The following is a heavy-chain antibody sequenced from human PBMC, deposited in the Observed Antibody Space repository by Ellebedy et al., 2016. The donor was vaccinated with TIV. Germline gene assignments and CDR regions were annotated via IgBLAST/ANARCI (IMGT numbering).Heavy chain of an antibody. V-gene: IGHV1-69*05. Sequence: SVKVSCXASGGTFSSYAISWVRQAPGQGLEWMGGIIPIFGTANYAQKFQGRVTITRDTSASTAYMELSSLRSEDTAVYYCARARIWFGELVSWFDPWGQGTLVTVSS. D-gene: IGHD3-10*01. CDR1: GGTFSSYA. J-gene: IGHJ5*02. CDR2: IIPIFGTA. CDR3: ARARIWFGELVSWFDP.